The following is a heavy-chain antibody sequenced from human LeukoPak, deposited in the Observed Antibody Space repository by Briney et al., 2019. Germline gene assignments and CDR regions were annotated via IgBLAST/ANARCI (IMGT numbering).Heavy chain of an antibody. J-gene: IGHJ4*02. CDR1: GGSISSYY. V-gene: IGHV4-4*07. Sequence: PSETLSLTCTVSGGSISSYYRSWIRQPAGKGLEWIGCIYISGSTNQNPSLKSRVTMSVDTSSNQVSLTMTSVTAADTAVYYCARTSSSWSPYDYWGQGTLVTVSS. CDR2: IYISGST. D-gene: IGHD6-13*01. CDR3: ARTSSSWSPYDY.